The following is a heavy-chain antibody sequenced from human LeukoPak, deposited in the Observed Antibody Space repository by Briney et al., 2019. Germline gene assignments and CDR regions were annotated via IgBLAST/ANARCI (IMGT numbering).Heavy chain of an antibody. Sequence: SETLSLTCTVSGGSISSYYWSWIRQPPGKGLEWIGYIYYSGSTNYNPSLKSSVTISVDTSKNQFSLKLSSVTAADTAVYYCARGYYDFWSDSNWFDPWGQGTLVTVSS. V-gene: IGHV4-59*01. D-gene: IGHD3-3*01. CDR2: IYYSGST. CDR3: ARGYYDFWSDSNWFDP. CDR1: GGSISSYY. J-gene: IGHJ5*02.